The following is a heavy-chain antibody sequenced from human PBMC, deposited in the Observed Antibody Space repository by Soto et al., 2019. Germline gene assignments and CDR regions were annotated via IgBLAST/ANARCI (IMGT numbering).Heavy chain of an antibody. V-gene: IGHV3-23*01. CDR1: GFTFSSYA. Sequence: GGSLRLSCAASGFTFSSYAMSWVRQTPGKGLEWVSTLSGSGGTTYYADSVKGQFTISRDNSKNTLYLQTNRLRAEDTAVYYCARIVRYFDTPYGMDVWGQGTTVTVSS. CDR2: LSGSGGTT. D-gene: IGHD3-9*01. J-gene: IGHJ6*02. CDR3: ARIVRYFDTPYGMDV.